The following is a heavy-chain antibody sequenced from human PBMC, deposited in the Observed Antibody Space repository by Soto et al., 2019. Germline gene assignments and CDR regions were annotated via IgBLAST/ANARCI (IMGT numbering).Heavy chain of an antibody. CDR2: ISSHNGDT. J-gene: IGHJ5*02. CDR3: ATEPIYYNDGSGYYPLGP. D-gene: IGHD3-22*01. Sequence: XSVKVSCTRSGSSFAAYGFGWVRQAPGQGLECLGWISSHNGDTHYSQKFQVRVTLTTDTSTNTGYMELRSLTSDDTAVYFCATEPIYYNDGSGYYPLGPWGQGTLVTVYS. V-gene: IGHV1-18*04. CDR1: GSSFAAYG.